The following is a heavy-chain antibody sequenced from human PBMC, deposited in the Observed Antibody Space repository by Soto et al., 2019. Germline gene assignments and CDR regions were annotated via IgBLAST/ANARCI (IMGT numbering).Heavy chain of an antibody. V-gene: IGHV3-30-3*01. CDR2: ISKDGSVN. CDR1: GFMFSRYA. Sequence: QVQLVESGGRVVQPGGSLRLSCAASGFMFSRYAIHWVRQAPGKGLEWVAVISKDGSVNYYADSVRGRFSISRDKSKNTVYLEMNGMRDDDTAVFYCARSRSGAVPDSFVYWGQGTLVTVSS. D-gene: IGHD3-3*01. J-gene: IGHJ1*01. CDR3: ARSRSGAVPDSFVY.